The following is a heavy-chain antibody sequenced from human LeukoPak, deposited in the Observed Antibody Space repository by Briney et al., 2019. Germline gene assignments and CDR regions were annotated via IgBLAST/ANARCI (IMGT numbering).Heavy chain of an antibody. CDR2: IYYSGST. J-gene: IGHJ4*02. CDR3: ARDTRLYCSGGICYFDS. Sequence: PGGSLRLSCAASGFTFSSYGMHWVRQPPGKGLEWIGSIYYSGSTYYNPSLKSRVTISIDTSKNQFSLKLTSVTAADTAVYYCARDTRLYCSGGICYFDSWGQGSLVTASS. CDR1: GFTFSSYG. D-gene: IGHD2-15*01. V-gene: IGHV4-39*07.